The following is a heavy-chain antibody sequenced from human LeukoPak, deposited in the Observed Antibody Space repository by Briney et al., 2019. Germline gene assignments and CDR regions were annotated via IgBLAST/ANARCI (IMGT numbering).Heavy chain of an antibody. CDR3: ARLTSQAEAFDI. V-gene: IGHV4-39*01. CDR1: GGSISSSSYY. D-gene: IGHD1-14*01. CDR2: ISYTGIT. Sequence: PSETLSLTCTVSGGSISSSSYYWGWIRQPPGKGLAWIGSISYTGITYYKPSLKSRVTVSVDTSKNQFSLKLSSVTAADTAVYYCARLTSQAEAFDIWGQGTMVTVSS. J-gene: IGHJ3*02.